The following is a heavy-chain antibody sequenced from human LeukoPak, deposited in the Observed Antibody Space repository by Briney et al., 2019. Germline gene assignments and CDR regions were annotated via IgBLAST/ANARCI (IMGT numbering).Heavy chain of an antibody. CDR3: ARERKNRDGYNYPTDY. J-gene: IGHJ4*02. CDR1: GGTFRRYA. Sequence: GASVKASCKASGGTFRRYAISWVRQAPGQGLEWMGRIMPILGIANYAQKFQGRVTITADKSTSTAYMELSSLRSEDTAVYYCARERKNRDGYNYPTDYWGQGTLVTVSS. D-gene: IGHD5-24*01. V-gene: IGHV1-69*04. CDR2: IMPILGIA.